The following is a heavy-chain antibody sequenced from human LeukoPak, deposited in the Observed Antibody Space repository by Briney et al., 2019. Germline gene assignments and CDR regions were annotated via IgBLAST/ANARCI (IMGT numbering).Heavy chain of an antibody. CDR3: ATATSGLEAFDI. CDR1: GYTLTELS. D-gene: IGHD2-15*01. Sequence: ASVKVSCKVSGYTLTELSMHWVRQAPGKGLEWMGGFDPEDGETIYAQKFQGRVTMTEDTSTDTAYMELSSLRSEDTAVYYCATATSGLEAFDIWGQGIMVTVSS. J-gene: IGHJ3*02. CDR2: FDPEDGET. V-gene: IGHV1-24*01.